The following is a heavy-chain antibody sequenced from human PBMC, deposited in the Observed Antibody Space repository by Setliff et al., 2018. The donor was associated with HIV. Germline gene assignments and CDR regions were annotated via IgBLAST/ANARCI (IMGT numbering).Heavy chain of an antibody. V-gene: IGHV3-66*02. Sequence: GGSLRLSCAASGFTFSTYWMSWVRQAPGKGLEWVSVIYSGGSTEYADSVKGRFTISRDNSKNTLYLQMNSLRPEDTAVYYCARGRNSSPDWGQGTLVTVSS. D-gene: IGHD6-13*01. CDR3: ARGRNSSPD. CDR2: IYSGGST. J-gene: IGHJ4*02. CDR1: GFTFSTYW.